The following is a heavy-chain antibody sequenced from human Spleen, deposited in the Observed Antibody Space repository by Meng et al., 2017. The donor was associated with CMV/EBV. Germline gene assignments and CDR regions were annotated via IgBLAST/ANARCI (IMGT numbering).Heavy chain of an antibody. D-gene: IGHD3-3*01. J-gene: IGHJ5*02. CDR3: ARNSIKYYDFWSGYHIP. Sequence: GSFSGYYWSWIRQPPGKGLEWIGEINHSGSTNYNPSLKSRVTISVDTSKNQFSLKLSSVTAADTAVYYCARNSIKYYDFWSGYHIPWGQGTLVTVSS. V-gene: IGHV4-34*01. CDR1: GSFSGYY. CDR2: INHSGST.